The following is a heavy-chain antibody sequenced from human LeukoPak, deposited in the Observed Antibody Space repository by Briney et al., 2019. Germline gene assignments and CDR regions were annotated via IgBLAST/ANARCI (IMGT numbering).Heavy chain of an antibody. CDR1: GYTFTGYY. Sequence: GASVKVSCKASGYTFTGYYMHWVRQAPGQGLEWMGWINPNSGGTKYVQKFQDCVTMTRDTSISTAYMELSRLRSDDTAVYYCARESKGTYYYDSRERCLDYWGQGTLVTVSS. CDR2: INPNSGGT. V-gene: IGHV1-2*04. D-gene: IGHD3-22*01. CDR3: ARESKGTYYYDSRERCLDY. J-gene: IGHJ4*02.